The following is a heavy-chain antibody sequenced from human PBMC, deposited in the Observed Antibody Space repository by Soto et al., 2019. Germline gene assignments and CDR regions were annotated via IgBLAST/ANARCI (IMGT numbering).Heavy chain of an antibody. J-gene: IGHJ4*02. CDR1: GFTFSSYA. D-gene: IGHD6-6*01. Sequence: GTLRVSCAAPGFTFSSYAMSWVRQAPGKGLEWVSAISGSGGSTYYADSVKGRFTISRDNSKNTLYLQMNSLRAEDTAVYYWAKDNSSSAGYFDYWGQGTLVTGSS. CDR3: AKDNSSSAGYFDY. CDR2: ISGSGGST. V-gene: IGHV3-23*01.